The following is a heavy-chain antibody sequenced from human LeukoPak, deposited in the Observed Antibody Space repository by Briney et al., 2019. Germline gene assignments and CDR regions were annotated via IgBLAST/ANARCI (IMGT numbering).Heavy chain of an antibody. CDR2: ISSSSSYI. CDR3: ARVDTAMVYHWFDP. CDR1: GFIFSDFD. J-gene: IGHJ5*02. D-gene: IGHD5-18*01. V-gene: IGHV3-21*01. Sequence: GGSLRLSCAASGFIFSDFDMNWVRQAPGKGLEWVSSISSSSSYIYYADSVKGRFTVSRDNAKNSLHLQMNSLRAEDTAVYYCARVDTAMVYHWFDPWGQGTLVTVSS.